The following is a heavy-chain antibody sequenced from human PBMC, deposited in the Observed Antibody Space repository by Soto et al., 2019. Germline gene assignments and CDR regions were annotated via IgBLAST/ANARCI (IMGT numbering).Heavy chain of an antibody. V-gene: IGHV4-59*01. CDR3: ARGNDWESSTFDI. D-gene: IGHD3-16*01. CDR1: GGSISSYY. J-gene: IGHJ3*02. Sequence: PSETLSLTCTVSGGSISSYYWSWIRQPPGKGLEWIGYVYYSGSTNYNPSLESRVTISVDTSKNQFSLKLNSVTAADTAVYFCARGNDWESSTFDIWGQGTMVTVSS. CDR2: VYYSGST.